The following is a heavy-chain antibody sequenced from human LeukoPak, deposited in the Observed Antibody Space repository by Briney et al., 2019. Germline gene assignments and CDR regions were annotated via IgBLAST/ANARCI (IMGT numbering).Heavy chain of an antibody. V-gene: IGHV3-23*01. J-gene: IGHJ5*02. CDR3: AKDRGSSSWHGWFDP. Sequence: GGSLRLSCAASGFTFSSYAMSWVRQAPGKGLEWVSAISGSCGSTYYADSVKGRFTISRDNSKNTLYLQMNSPRAEDTAVYYCAKDRGSSSWHGWFDPWGQGTLVTVSS. CDR1: GFTFSSYA. D-gene: IGHD6-13*01. CDR2: ISGSCGST.